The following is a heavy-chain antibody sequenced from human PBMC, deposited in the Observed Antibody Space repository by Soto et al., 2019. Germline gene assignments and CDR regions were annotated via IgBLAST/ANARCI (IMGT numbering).Heavy chain of an antibody. CDR3: ARDPRSPLSAAGQRFDY. J-gene: IGHJ4*02. Sequence: RRLSCAASGFTFSSYAMHWVRQAPGKGLEWVAVISYDGSNKYYADSVKGRFTISRDNSKNTLYLQMNSLRAEDTAVYYCARDPRSPLSAAGQRFDYWGQGTLVTVSS. D-gene: IGHD6-13*01. V-gene: IGHV3-30-3*01. CDR2: ISYDGSNK. CDR1: GFTFSSYA.